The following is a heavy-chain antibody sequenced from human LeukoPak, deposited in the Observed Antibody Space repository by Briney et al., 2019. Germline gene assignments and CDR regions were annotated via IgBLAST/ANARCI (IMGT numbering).Heavy chain of an antibody. V-gene: IGHV3-48*03. CDR3: ARDDLLHRNWFDP. CDR2: ISSSGSTI. D-gene: IGHD3-22*01. Sequence: GGSLRLSCAASGFTFSSYEMNWVRQAPGKGLEWVSYISSSGSTIYYADSVKGRFTISRDNAKNSLYLQMNSLRVEDTAFYYCARDDLLHRNWFDPWGQGTLVTVSS. CDR1: GFTFSSYE. J-gene: IGHJ5*02.